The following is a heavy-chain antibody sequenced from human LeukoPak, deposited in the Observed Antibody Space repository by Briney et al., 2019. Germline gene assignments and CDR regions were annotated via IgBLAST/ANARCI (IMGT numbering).Heavy chain of an antibody. CDR3: AKIGGNWNYVN. CDR1: GYTFTGYY. V-gene: IGHV1-2*02. J-gene: IGHJ4*02. Sequence: ASVKVSCKASGYTFTGYYMHWVRQAPGQGLEWMGWINPNSGGTNYAQNFQGRVTMTRDTSISTAYMELSRLRSDDTAVYYCAKIGGNWNYVNWGQGTLVTVSS. CDR2: INPNSGGT. D-gene: IGHD1-7*01.